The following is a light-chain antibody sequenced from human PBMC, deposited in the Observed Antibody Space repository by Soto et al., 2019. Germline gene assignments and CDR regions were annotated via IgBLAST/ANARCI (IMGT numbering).Light chain of an antibody. J-gene: IGLJ1*01. CDR1: SSNIGSNT. Sequence: QSVLTQPPSASGTPGQRVAISCSGSSSNIGSNTVNWYQQLPGTAPKLLIYSENQRPSGVPDRFSGSRSGTSASLAISGLQSEDEADYYCSSYTSSSTLYVFGTGTKLTVL. CDR3: SSYTSSSTLYV. CDR2: SEN. V-gene: IGLV1-44*01.